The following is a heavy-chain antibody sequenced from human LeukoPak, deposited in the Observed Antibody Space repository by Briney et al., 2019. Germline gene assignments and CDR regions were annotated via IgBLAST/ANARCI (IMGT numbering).Heavy chain of an antibody. CDR3: ARGGRERDYYDSSGLDY. V-gene: IGHV3-30*04. J-gene: IGHJ4*02. Sequence: GGSLRLSCAASGFTFSSYAMHWVRQAPGKGLEWVAVISYDGSNKYYADSVKGRFTISRDNSKNTLYLQMNSLRAEDTAVYYCARGGRERDYYDSSGLDYWGQGTLVTVSS. CDR2: ISYDGSNK. D-gene: IGHD3-22*01. CDR1: GFTFSSYA.